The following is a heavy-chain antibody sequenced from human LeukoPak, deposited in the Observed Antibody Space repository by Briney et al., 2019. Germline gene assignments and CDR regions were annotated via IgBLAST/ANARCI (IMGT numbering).Heavy chain of an antibody. Sequence: GGSLRLSCAASGFTFSSYAMHWVRQAPGKGLEWVAVISYDGSNKYYADSVKGRFTISRDNSKNTLYLQMNSLRAEDTAVYYCAREERSGFDYWGPGTLVTVSS. D-gene: IGHD6-19*01. CDR3: AREERSGFDY. CDR1: GFTFSSYA. V-gene: IGHV3-30-3*01. CDR2: ISYDGSNK. J-gene: IGHJ4*02.